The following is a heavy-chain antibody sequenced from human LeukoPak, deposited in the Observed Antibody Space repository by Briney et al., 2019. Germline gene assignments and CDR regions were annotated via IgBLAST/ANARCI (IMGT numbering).Heavy chain of an antibody. V-gene: IGHV4-61*02. CDR1: GGSISSGSYY. CDR3: AREGIVVVPAAPYYYYYMDV. Sequence: PSETLSLTCTVSGGSISSGSYYWSWIRQPAGKGLEWIGRIYTSGSTNYNPSLKSRVTISVDTSKNQFSLKLSSATAADTAVYYCAREGIVVVPAAPYYYYYMDVWGKGTTVTVSS. D-gene: IGHD2-2*01. J-gene: IGHJ6*03. CDR2: IYTSGST.